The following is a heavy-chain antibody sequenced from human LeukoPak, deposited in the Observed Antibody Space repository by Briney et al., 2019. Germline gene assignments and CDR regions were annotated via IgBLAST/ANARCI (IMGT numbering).Heavy chain of an antibody. V-gene: IGHV1-2*02. J-gene: IGHJ5*02. D-gene: IGHD2-2*02. CDR3: ARAPPIVPAAIGRFDP. CDR2: INPNSGGT. CDR1: GYTFTGYY. Sequence: ASVKVSCKASGYTFTGYYMHWVRQAPGQGLEWMGWINPNSGGTNYAQKFQGRVTMTTDTSISTAYMELSRLRSDDTAVYYCARAPPIVPAAIGRFDPWGQGTLVTVSS.